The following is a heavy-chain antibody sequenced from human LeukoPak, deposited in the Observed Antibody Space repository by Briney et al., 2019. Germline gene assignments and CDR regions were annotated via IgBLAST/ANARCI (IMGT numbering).Heavy chain of an antibody. J-gene: IGHJ6*02. D-gene: IGHD6-13*01. Sequence: GGSLRLSCAASGFTFSSYSMNWVRLAPGKGLEWVAVISYDGSNKYYADSVKGRFTISRDNSKNTLYLQMNSLRAEDTAVYYCARDGGRIAAAGIVYYYYGMDVWGQGTTVTVSS. CDR1: GFTFSSYS. V-gene: IGHV3-30*03. CDR2: ISYDGSNK. CDR3: ARDGGRIAAAGIVYYYYGMDV.